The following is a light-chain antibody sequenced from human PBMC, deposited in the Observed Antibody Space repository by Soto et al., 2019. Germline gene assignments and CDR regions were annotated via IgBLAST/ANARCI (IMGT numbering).Light chain of an antibody. CDR1: QSVRSN. CDR3: QQHGQWPIT. J-gene: IGKJ5*01. CDR2: GAS. Sequence: DKVMTQSPATLSVSPGETATLSCRASQSVRSNLAWYQQKPGQAPRLLIYGASTRATGIPARFSGSGSGTEFTLTISSLQPEDFATYYCQQHGQWPITFGQGTRLEI. V-gene: IGKV3-15*01.